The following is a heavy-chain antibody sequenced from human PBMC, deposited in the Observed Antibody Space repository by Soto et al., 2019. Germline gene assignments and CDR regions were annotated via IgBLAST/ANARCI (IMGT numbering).Heavy chain of an antibody. CDR1: GGTFSSYA. CDR3: ATSTVGATSFPPHAFDI. J-gene: IGHJ3*02. Sequence: QVQLVQSGAEVKKPGSSVKVSCKASGGTFSSYAISWVRQAPGQGLEWMGGIIPIFGTANYAQKFQGRVTGTADESTSTAYMELSMLSSEDTSVYYCATSTVGATSFPPHAFDIWGQGTMVTVSS. V-gene: IGHV1-69*01. CDR2: IIPIFGTA. D-gene: IGHD1-26*01.